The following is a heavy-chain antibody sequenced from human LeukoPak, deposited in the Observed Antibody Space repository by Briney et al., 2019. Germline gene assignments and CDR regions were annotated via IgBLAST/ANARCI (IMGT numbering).Heavy chain of an antibody. CDR1: GYTFTSYG. J-gene: IGHJ6*03. Sequence: ASVKVSCKPSGYTFTSYGISWVRQAPGQRLEWMGWISAYNGNTNYAQKLQGRVTMTTDTSTSTAYMELRSLRSDDTAVYYCARAVAAAPTRYYMDVWGKGTTVTVSS. CDR3: ARAVAAAPTRYYMDV. V-gene: IGHV1-18*01. CDR2: ISAYNGNT. D-gene: IGHD6-13*01.